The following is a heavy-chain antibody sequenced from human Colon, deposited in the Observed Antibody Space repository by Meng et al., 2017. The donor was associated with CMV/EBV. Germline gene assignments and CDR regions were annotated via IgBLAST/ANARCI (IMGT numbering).Heavy chain of an antibody. D-gene: IGHD4-11*01. CDR2: FDPRGDRT. Sequence: MRWMRRAPGQGLGWVGIFDPRGDRTNYAENFVGRFTMTADMSTNTMHMELSSLRSDDTAVYYCARDNSNWSADFWGQGTLVTVSS. J-gene: IGHJ4*02. CDR3: ARDNSNWSADF. V-gene: IGHV1-46*01.